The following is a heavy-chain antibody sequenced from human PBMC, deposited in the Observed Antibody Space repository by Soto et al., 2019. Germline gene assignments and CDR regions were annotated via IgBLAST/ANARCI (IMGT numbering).Heavy chain of an antibody. CDR3: ARQGAPPYGMDV. CDR2: IDPSDSYT. J-gene: IGHJ6*02. V-gene: IGHV5-10-1*01. Sequence: HGESLKISCKGSGYSFTSYWISWVRQMPGKGLEWMGRIDPSDSYTNYSPSFQGHVTISADKSISTAYLQWSSLKASDTAMYYCARQGAPPYGMDVWGQGTTVTVSS. D-gene: IGHD1-26*01. CDR1: GYSFTSYW.